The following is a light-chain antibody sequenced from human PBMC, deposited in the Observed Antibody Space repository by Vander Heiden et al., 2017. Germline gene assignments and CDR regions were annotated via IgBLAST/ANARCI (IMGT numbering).Light chain of an antibody. J-gene: IGKJ1*01. CDR1: QSVDSIF. CDR2: GAS. Sequence: EIVLTQSPGTLSLSPGERATLSCRASQSVDSIFLAWYQQKPGQAPRLLIDGASNRATGIPDRFSGSGSGTDFTLTISRLEPEDFAVYYCQRYGDSPPWTFGQGTKVEMK. V-gene: IGKV3-20*01. CDR3: QRYGDSPPWT.